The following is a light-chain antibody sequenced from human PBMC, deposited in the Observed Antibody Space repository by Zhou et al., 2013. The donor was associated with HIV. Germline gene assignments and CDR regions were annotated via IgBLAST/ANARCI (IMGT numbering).Light chain of an antibody. V-gene: IGKV1-NL1*01. J-gene: IGKJ1*01. CDR3: QQYYTSPWT. CDR2: ATS. CDR1: QSINNW. Sequence: DIQMTQSPSTLSASVGDRVTITCRASQSINNWLAWYQQKPGKAPKLLLYATSRLESGVPSRFSGSGSGTDYTLTISSLQPEDFASYYCQQYYTSPWTFGQGTKVEIK.